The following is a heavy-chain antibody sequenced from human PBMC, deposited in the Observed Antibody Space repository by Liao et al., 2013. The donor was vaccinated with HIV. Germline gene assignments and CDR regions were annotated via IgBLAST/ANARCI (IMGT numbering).Heavy chain of an antibody. J-gene: IGHJ6*03. CDR1: GGSISNYY. D-gene: IGHD2-2*01. CDR2: IYTSGTT. Sequence: QVQLQESGPGLVRPSETLSLTCTVSGGSISNYYWSWIRQPAGKGLEWIGRIYTSGTTNYNPSLKSRVTMSLDTSKSQFSLRLNSLTAADTAIYYCRGVLLPAARDFYYQYMDVWGKGTSVTVSS. V-gene: IGHV4-4*07. CDR3: RGVLLPAARDFYYQYMDV.